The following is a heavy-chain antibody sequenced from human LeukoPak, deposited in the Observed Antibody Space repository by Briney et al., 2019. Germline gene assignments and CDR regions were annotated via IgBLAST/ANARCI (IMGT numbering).Heavy chain of an antibody. V-gene: IGHV4-38-2*02. D-gene: IGHD5-24*01. CDR1: GYSITSGYY. CDR2: ISHSGIT. CDR3: ARGERGSDY. J-gene: IGHJ4*02. Sequence: SETLSLTCSVSGYSITSGYYWGWLRQPPGKGLEWIASISHSGITYYKPSLKSRLTISVDPSNNHFSLKVTSVTAADTAVYYCARGERGSDYWGQGTLITVSS.